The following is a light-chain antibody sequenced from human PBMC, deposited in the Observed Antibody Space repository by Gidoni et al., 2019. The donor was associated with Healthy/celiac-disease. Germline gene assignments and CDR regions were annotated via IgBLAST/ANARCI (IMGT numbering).Light chain of an antibody. J-gene: IGKJ3*01. CDR1: QGISSY. CDR3: QQLNSYPT. Sequence: QLTQSPSSLSASVGDRVTITCRASQGISSYLAWYQQKPGKAPKLLIYAASTLQSGVPSRFSGSGSGTDFTLTISSLQPEDFATYYCQQLNSYPTFXPXTKVDIK. V-gene: IGKV1-9*01. CDR2: AAS.